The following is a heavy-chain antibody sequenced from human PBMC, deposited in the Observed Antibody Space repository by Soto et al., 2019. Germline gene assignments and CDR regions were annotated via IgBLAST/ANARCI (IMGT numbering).Heavy chain of an antibody. Sequence: HGESLKTSCKGSGYRFSSYWINWVRQMPGKGLEWMGRIDPSDSQTYYSPSFRGHVTISVTKSITTVFLQWSSLRASDTAMYYCARQIYDSDTGPNFQYYFDSWGQGTPVTVSS. D-gene: IGHD3-22*01. CDR1: GYRFSSYW. CDR2: IDPSDSQT. J-gene: IGHJ4*02. V-gene: IGHV5-10-1*01. CDR3: ARQIYDSDTGPNFQYYFDS.